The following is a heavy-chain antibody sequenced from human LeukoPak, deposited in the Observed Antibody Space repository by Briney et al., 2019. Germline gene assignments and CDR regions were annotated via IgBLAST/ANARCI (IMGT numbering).Heavy chain of an antibody. CDR2: IYSGGST. D-gene: IGHD1-26*01. V-gene: IGHV3-66*01. CDR1: GFTVSSNY. J-gene: IGHJ4*02. CDR3: ARVFSGSYYGAPDY. Sequence: PGGSLRLSCVASGFTVSSNYMSWVRQAPGKGLEWVSVIYSGGSTYYADSVKGRFTISRDNSKNTLYLQMNSLRAEDTAVYYCARVFSGSYYGAPDYWGQGTLVTVSS.